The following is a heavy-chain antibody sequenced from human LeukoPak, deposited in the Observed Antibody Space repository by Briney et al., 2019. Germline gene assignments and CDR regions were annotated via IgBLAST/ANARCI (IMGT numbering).Heavy chain of an antibody. V-gene: IGHV1-46*01. D-gene: IGHD2-8*02. J-gene: IGHJ3*01. CDR3: ARNPAGTYQYDSTGLSFDV. CDR1: GYSFTDYF. CDR2: MNPSGGSP. Sequence: ASVKVSCKASGYSFTDYFMHWVRQAPGQGLEWMGIMNPSGGSPTYARKFQGRVTMTRDTSTSTVYMELSSLTAEGSAVYYCARNPAGTYQYDSTGLSFDVWGQGTTIIVSS.